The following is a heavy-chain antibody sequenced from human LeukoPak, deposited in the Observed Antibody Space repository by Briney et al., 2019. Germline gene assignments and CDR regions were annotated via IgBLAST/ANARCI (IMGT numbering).Heavy chain of an antibody. CDR2: MNPNSGNT. CDR1: GYTFTSYD. D-gene: IGHD6-6*01. V-gene: IGHV1-8*01. J-gene: IGHJ4*02. CDR3: ARGLEYSSSSGY. Sequence: ASVKVSCKASGYTFTSYDINWVRQAPGQGLEWMGWMNPNSGNTGYAQKFQGRVTMTRNTSISTAYMELSSLRSEDTAVYYCARGLEYSSSSGYWGQGTLVTVSS.